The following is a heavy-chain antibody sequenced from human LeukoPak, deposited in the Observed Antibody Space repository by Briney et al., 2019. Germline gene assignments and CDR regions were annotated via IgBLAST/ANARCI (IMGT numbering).Heavy chain of an antibody. Sequence: PGGSLRLSCAASGFTFSISPMNWVRQAPGKGLEWVSYTSSSGSTIHHADSVKGRFTISRDNARNSLYLQMNSLRAEDTAVYYCARENFGELLPYFDYWGQGALVTVSS. D-gene: IGHD3-10*01. CDR3: ARENFGELLPYFDY. CDR2: TSSSGSTI. V-gene: IGHV3-48*03. CDR1: GFTFSISP. J-gene: IGHJ4*02.